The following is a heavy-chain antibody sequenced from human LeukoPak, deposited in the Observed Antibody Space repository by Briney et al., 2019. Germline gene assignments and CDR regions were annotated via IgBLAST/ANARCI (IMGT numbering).Heavy chain of an antibody. CDR2: IIPIFGTA. CDR1: GGTFSSYA. D-gene: IGHD6-13*01. CDR3: ARERIAAAGSDY. V-gene: IGHV1-69*13. J-gene: IGHJ4*02. Sequence: ASVKVSCKASGGTFSSYAISWVRQAPGQGLEWMGGIIPIFGTANYAQKFQGRVTITADESTSTAYMELSGLRSEDTAVYYCARERIAAAGSDYWGQGTLVTVSS.